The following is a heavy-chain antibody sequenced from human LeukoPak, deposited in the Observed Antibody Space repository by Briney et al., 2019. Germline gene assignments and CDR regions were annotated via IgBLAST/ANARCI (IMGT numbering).Heavy chain of an antibody. D-gene: IGHD2-2*02. CDR2: IYPGESDT. Sequence: GESLKIPFKGSGSRFTSYWIGWVRPMPGKGLEWMGIIYPGESDTRFSPSFQGQVTISADKSINTAYLQWSSLKASDTAMYYCARHLKYQLLYAPDYWGQGTLVTVSS. CDR1: GSRFTSYW. CDR3: ARHLKYQLLYAPDY. J-gene: IGHJ4*02. V-gene: IGHV5-51*01.